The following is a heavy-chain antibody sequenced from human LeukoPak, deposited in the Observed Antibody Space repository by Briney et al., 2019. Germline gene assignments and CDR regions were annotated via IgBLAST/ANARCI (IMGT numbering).Heavy chain of an antibody. V-gene: IGHV4-34*01. CDR1: GGSSSGYY. J-gene: IGHJ4*02. CDR3: ARGRRAGGGGDSNSDFDY. Sequence: SETLSLTCAVYGGSSSGYYWSWIRQPPGKGLEWIGEINHSGSTNYNPSLKSRVTISVDTSKNQFSLKLSSVTAADTAVYYCARGRRAGGGGDSNSDFDYWGQGTLVTVSS. D-gene: IGHD2-21*02. CDR2: INHSGST.